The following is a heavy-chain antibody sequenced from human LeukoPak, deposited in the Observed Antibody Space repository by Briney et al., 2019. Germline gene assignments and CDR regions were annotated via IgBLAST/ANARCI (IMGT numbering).Heavy chain of an antibody. CDR2: IRYDGSNK. CDR3: AKGVVPAAMMGDY. V-gene: IGHV3-30*02. Sequence: GGSLRLSCAASGFTFSSYGMYWVRQAPGKGLEWVAFIRYDGSNKYYADSVKGRFAISRDNSKNTLYLQMNSLRAEDTAVYYCAKGVVPAAMMGDYWGQGTLVTVSS. CDR1: GFTFSSYG. D-gene: IGHD2-2*01. J-gene: IGHJ4*02.